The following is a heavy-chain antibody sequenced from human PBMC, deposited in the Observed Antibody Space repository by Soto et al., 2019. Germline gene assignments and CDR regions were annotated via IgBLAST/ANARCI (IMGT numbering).Heavy chain of an antibody. J-gene: IGHJ6*02. CDR1: GYVFTNYF. V-gene: IGHV1-46*01. D-gene: IGHD6-13*01. CDR3: AREVGSNSWSYYYGMDV. Sequence: QVQLVQSGAEVKKPGASVKVSCKASGYVFTNYFMHWVRQAPGQGLEWMGIINPNGGGTSYAQKFEGRVTMTMDSATSKVYMDLSSLRSEDTALYFCAREVGSNSWSYYYGMDVWGQGTSVTVSS. CDR2: INPNGGGT.